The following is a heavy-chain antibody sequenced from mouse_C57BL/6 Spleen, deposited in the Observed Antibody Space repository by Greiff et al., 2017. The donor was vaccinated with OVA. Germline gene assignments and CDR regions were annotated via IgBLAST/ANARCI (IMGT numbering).Heavy chain of an antibody. D-gene: IGHD1-1*01. V-gene: IGHV10-1*01. J-gene: IGHJ2*01. CDR3: VTAVVAEGYFDY. Sequence: EVQLVESGGGLVQPKGSLKLSCAASGFSFNTYAMNWVRQAPGKGLEWVARIRSKSNNYATYYADSVKDRFTISRDDSESMLYLQMNNLKTEDTAMYYCVTAVVAEGYFDYWGQGTTLTVSS. CDR2: IRSKSNNYAT. CDR1: GFSFNTYA.